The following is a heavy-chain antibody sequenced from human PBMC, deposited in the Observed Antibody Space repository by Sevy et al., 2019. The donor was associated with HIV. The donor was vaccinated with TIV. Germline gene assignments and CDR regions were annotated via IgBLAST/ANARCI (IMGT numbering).Heavy chain of an antibody. CDR1: GFSFSSYA. J-gene: IGHJ4*02. CDR2: VTGSGSST. Sequence: GGSLRLSCAASGFSFSSYAMSWVRQAPGKGLEWVSTVTGSGSSTYYADAVKGRFTISRDNSKNTLYLQMNTLRAEDTAIYFCAKHHTSGYYRFDYWGQRTLVTVSS. CDR3: AKHHTSGYYRFDY. D-gene: IGHD3-22*01. V-gene: IGHV3-23*01.